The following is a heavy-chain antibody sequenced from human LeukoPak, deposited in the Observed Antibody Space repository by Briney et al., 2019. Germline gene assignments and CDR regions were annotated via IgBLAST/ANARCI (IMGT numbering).Heavy chain of an antibody. CDR2: ISYSGST. J-gene: IGHJ5*02. V-gene: IGHV4-39*01. Sequence: PSETLSLTCTVSGDSFSRSSYYWDWIRQPPGQGLEWIGSISYSGSTYYNPSLKSRVTISIDTSKRQFSLNLTSVTATDTAVYYCARRHSDSSGFYTAWGQGTLVTVSS. D-gene: IGHD3-22*01. CDR3: ARRHSDSSGFYTA. CDR1: GDSFSRSSYY.